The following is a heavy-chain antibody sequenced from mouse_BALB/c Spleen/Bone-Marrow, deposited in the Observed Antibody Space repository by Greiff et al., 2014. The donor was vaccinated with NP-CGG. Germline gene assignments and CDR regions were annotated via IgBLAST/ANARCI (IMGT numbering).Heavy chain of an antibody. CDR2: INPSSGYT. CDR1: GYTFTSYT. Sequence: VKLMESGAELARPGASVKMSCKASGYTFTSYTIQWVKQRPGQGLEWIGYINPSSGYTDYNQKFKDKTTLTADKSSNTAYMQLTSLTSEDSAVYSCAREARTGAWFTYWGQGTLVTVPA. CDR3: AREARTGAWFTY. D-gene: IGHD4-1*01. J-gene: IGHJ3*01. V-gene: IGHV1-4*02.